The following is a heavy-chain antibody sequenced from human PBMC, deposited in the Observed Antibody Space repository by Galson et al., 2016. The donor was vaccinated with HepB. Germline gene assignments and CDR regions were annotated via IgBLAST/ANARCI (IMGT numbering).Heavy chain of an antibody. V-gene: IGHV3-7*01. Sequence: SLRLSCAVSGFTFSSYGTRWVRQGPGKGLEWVAIIKQDGSEKYYVDSVKGRFTISRDNAKKSLYLQMNSLRAEDTAVYYCARVGIGSSWYFAYWGQGTLVTVSS. J-gene: IGHJ4*02. CDR3: ARVGIGSSWYFAY. CDR2: IKQDGSEK. CDR1: GFTFSSYG. D-gene: IGHD6-13*01.